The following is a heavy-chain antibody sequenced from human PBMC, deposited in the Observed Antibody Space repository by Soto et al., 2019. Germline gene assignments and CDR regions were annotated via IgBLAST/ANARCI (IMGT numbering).Heavy chain of an antibody. CDR1: GGSISNYY. D-gene: IGHD3-16*01. CDR2: IYNSGKT. Sequence: QVQLQESGPGLVKPSETLSLTCTVSGGSISNYYWSWIRQSPGKTLEWIGYIYNSGKTIYNPSLKSRVTISVDTSKNQFYLRLNSVTAADTVVYYCASRSDSDMDAFDIWGQGTMVTVSS. V-gene: IGHV4-59*01. CDR3: ASRSDSDMDAFDI. J-gene: IGHJ3*02.